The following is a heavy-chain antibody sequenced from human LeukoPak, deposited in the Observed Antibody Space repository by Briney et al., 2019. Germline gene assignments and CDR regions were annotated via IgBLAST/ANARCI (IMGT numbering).Heavy chain of an antibody. CDR1: GGSISSYY. CDR3: ARERLGYYYYGMDV. Sequence: SETLSLTCTVSGGSISSYYWSWIRQPPGKGLEWIGYIYYSGSTNYNPSLKSRVTISVDTSKNQFSLKLSSVTAADTAVYYCARERLGYYYYGMDVWGQGTTVTVPS. D-gene: IGHD7-27*01. CDR2: IYYSGST. J-gene: IGHJ6*02. V-gene: IGHV4-59*01.